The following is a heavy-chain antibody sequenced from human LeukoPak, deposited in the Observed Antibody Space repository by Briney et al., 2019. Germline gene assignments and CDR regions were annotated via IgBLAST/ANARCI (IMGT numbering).Heavy chain of an antibody. J-gene: IGHJ4*02. CDR1: GGPISSYY. D-gene: IGHD1-26*01. CDR2: IYYSGST. CDR3: AREGQVGATLDY. Sequence: PSETLSLTCTVSGGPISSYYWSWIRQPPGKGLEWIGYIYYSGSTNYNPSLKSRVTISVDTSKNQFSLKLSSVTAADTAVYYCAREGQVGATLDYWGQGTLVTVSS. V-gene: IGHV4-59*12.